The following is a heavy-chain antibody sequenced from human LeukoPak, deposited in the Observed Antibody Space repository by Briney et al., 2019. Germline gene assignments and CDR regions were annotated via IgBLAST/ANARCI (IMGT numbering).Heavy chain of an antibody. Sequence: PSETLSLTCTVSGGSISSSSYYWGWIRQPPGKGLEWIGSIYYSGNTNYNPSLKSRVTISVDTSKNQFSLKLSSMTAADTAVYYCARGALLWFGDRMEYYFDYWGQGTLLTVSS. CDR3: ARGALLWFGDRMEYYFDY. J-gene: IGHJ4*02. CDR2: IYYSGNT. V-gene: IGHV4-39*07. CDR1: GGSISSSSYY. D-gene: IGHD3-10*01.